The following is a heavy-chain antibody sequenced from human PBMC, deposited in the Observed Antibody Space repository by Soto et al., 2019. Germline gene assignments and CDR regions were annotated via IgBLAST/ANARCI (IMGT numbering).Heavy chain of an antibody. CDR1: GFTFSSYG. V-gene: IGHV3-30*18. J-gene: IGHJ5*02. D-gene: IGHD6-6*01. CDR2: ISYDGSNK. CDR3: AKDPLKAARLLDWFDP. Sequence: GGSLRLSCAASGFTFSSYGMHWVRQAPGKGLEWVAVISYDGSNKYYADSVKGRFTISRDNSKNTLYLQMNSLRAEDTAVYYCAKDPLKAARLLDWFDPWGQGTLVTVSS.